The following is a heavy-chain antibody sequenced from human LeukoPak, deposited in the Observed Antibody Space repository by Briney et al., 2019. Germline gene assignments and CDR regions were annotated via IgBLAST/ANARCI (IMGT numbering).Heavy chain of an antibody. V-gene: IGHV1-69*05. CDR3: ASARGSGSNTDY. D-gene: IGHD3-10*01. CDR2: IIPIFGTA. J-gene: IGHJ4*02. CDR1: GGTFSSYA. Sequence: SVKVSCMASGGTFSSYAISWVRQAPGQGLEWMGGIIPIFGTANYAQKFQGRVTITTDESTSTAYMELSSLRSEDTAVYYCASARGSGSNTDYWGQGTLVTVSS.